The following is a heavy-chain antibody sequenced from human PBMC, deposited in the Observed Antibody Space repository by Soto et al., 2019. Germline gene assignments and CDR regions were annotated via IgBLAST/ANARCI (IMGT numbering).Heavy chain of an antibody. D-gene: IGHD6-13*01. J-gene: IGHJ1*01. CDR1: GGSISSYY. V-gene: IGHV4-59*12. CDR2: IYYSGST. Sequence: SETLSLTCTVSGGSISSYYWSWTRQPPGKGVEWIGYIYYSGSTNYNPSLKSRVTISVDTSNNQFSLTLTSVTAEDTAVYYCARDLGSSWYPEYFQHWGQGTLVTVSS. CDR3: ARDLGSSWYPEYFQH.